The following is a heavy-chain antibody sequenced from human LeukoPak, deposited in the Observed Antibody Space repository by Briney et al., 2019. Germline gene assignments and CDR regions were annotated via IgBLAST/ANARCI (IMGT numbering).Heavy chain of an antibody. CDR2: ISSSGSTI. D-gene: IGHD2-2*01. J-gene: IGHJ3*02. Sequence: GGSLRLSCAASGFTFSDYYMSWIRQAPGKGLEWVSYISSSGSTIYYADSVKGRFTISRDNAKNSLYLQMNSLRAEDTAVYYCAKDLVYCSSTSCYSGDAFDIWGQGTMVTVSS. V-gene: IGHV3-11*04. CDR1: GFTFSDYY. CDR3: AKDLVYCSSTSCYSGDAFDI.